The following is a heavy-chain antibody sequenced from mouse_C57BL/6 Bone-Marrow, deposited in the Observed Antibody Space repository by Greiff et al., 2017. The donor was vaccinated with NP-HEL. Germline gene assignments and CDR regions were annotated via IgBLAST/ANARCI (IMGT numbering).Heavy chain of an antibody. V-gene: IGHV1-80*01. CDR3: ARGDGYYGAWFAY. J-gene: IGHJ3*01. D-gene: IGHD2-3*01. Sequence: QVHVKQSGAELVKPGASVKISCKASGYAFSSYWMNWVKQRPGKGLEWIGQIYPGDGDTNYNGKFKGKATLTADKSSSTAYMQLSSLTSEDSAVYFCARGDGYYGAWFAYWGQGTLVTVSA. CDR2: IYPGDGDT. CDR1: GYAFSSYW.